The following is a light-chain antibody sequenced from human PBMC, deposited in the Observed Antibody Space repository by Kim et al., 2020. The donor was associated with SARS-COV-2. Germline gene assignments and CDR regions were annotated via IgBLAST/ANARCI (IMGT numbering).Light chain of an antibody. Sequence: SPGERATLSCRASQSVSSHLDWYQQKPGQAPRLLIYGASTRATGIPARFSGSGSGTDFTLTIGSLQSEDFATYYCQQYNNWPPWTFGQGTKVDIK. J-gene: IGKJ1*01. CDR1: QSVSSH. CDR3: QQYNNWPPWT. V-gene: IGKV3-15*01. CDR2: GAS.